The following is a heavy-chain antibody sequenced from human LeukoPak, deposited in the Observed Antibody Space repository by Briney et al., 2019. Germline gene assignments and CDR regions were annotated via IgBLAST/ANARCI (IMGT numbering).Heavy chain of an antibody. CDR1: GGSFSGYY. CDR2: INHSGST. Sequence: SETLSLTCAVYGGSFSGYYWSWIRQPPGKGLEWIGEINHSGSTNYNPSLKSRVTISVDTSKNQFSVKLSSVTAADTAVYYCARGRRNWFDPWGQGTLVTVSS. CDR3: ARGRRNWFDP. J-gene: IGHJ5*02. V-gene: IGHV4-34*01.